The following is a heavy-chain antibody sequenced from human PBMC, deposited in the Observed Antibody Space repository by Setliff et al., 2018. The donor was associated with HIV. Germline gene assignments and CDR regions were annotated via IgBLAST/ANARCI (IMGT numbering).Heavy chain of an antibody. CDR2: IKTDGSST. CDR3: TRVSDRHTLTNFAY. CDR1: GFSVSDNY. J-gene: IGHJ4*02. V-gene: IGHV3-74*03. Sequence: PGGSLRLSCAASGFSVSDNYMSWVRQAPGKGLEWVSRIKTDGSSTTYADSVKGRFTISRDNAKNTVYLQMNSLRAEDTAVYYCTRVSDRHTLTNFAYWGQGALVTVSS. D-gene: IGHD4-4*01.